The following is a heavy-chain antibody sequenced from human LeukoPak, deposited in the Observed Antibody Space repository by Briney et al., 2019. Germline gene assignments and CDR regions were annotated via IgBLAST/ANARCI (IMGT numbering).Heavy chain of an antibody. D-gene: IGHD2-2*02. CDR3: VRYCSSTTCYTRAVDY. Sequence: TSETLSLTCAVYGGSFSGYDWSWIRQPPGKGLEWIGEINHSGSTNYNPSLKSRVTISVDTSKNQFSLKLSSVTAADTAVYYCVRYCSSTTCYTRAVDYWGQGTLVTVSS. CDR2: INHSGST. CDR1: GGSFSGYD. V-gene: IGHV4-34*01. J-gene: IGHJ4*02.